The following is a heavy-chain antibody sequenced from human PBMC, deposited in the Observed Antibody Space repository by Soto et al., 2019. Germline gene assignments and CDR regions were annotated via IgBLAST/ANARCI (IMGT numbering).Heavy chain of an antibody. CDR2: MNPNSGNT. V-gene: IGHV1-8*01. Sequence: QVQLVQSGAEVKKPGASVKVSCKASGYTFTSYDINWVRLATGQGLEWMGWMNPNSGNTGSAQKFQGRVTMTRNTSVSTGYIELCSCRDGDTAVYYCERGLYAFDILGQGTKVTLSS. CDR3: ERGLYAFDI. J-gene: IGHJ3*02. CDR1: GYTFTSYD.